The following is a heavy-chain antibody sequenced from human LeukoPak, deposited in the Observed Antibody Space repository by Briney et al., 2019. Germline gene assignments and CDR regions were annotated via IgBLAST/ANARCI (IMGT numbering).Heavy chain of an antibody. Sequence: PSETLSLTCAVSGYSISSGDYWGWIRQPPGKGLEWIGSIFNSGSTYYNPSLKSRVTISADTSKRHFSLKLSSVTAADMAVYYCARNRSEPLGNGGSFDYWGQGTLVTVSS. D-gene: IGHD3-16*01. J-gene: IGHJ4*02. CDR2: IFNSGST. CDR3: ARNRSEPLGNGGSFDY. V-gene: IGHV4-38-2*01. CDR1: GYSISSGDY.